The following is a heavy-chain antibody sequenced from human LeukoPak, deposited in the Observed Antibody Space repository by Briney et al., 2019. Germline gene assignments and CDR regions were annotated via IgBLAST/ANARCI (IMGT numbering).Heavy chain of an antibody. J-gene: IGHJ6*03. CDR1: GGSVSNYY. V-gene: IGHV4-59*02. CDR2: IYYTET. Sequence: SETLSLTCTVSGGSVSNYYWSWIRQSPGKGLEWIGYIYYTETSYNPSLKSRVTISADTSKNQFSLKLYSVTAADTAVYYCARVAKHFRGGLSFYYMDVWGKGTTVTISS. CDR3: ARVAKHFRGGLSFYYMDV. D-gene: IGHD3-10*01.